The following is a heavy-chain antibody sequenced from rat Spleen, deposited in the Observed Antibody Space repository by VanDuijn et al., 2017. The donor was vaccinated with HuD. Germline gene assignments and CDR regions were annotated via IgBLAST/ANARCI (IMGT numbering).Heavy chain of an antibody. D-gene: IGHD1-6*01. CDR3: AREADKPFHYFDH. CDR2: ISPTGGST. Sequence: EVKLVESGGGLVQPGRSLKLSCVASGFNFNDYWMGWVRQAPTKGLEWVASISPTGGSTYYRDSVKGRFTISRDNAKSTLYLQMDSLRSEDTATYYCAREADKPFHYFDHWGQGVMVTVSS. CDR1: GFNFNDYW. V-gene: IGHV5-19*01. J-gene: IGHJ2*01.